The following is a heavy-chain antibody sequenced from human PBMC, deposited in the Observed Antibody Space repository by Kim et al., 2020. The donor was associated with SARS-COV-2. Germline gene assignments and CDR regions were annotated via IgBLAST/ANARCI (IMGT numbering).Heavy chain of an antibody. D-gene: IGHD3-10*01. J-gene: IGHJ1*01. CDR3: AKDPNGSGSYFQH. CDR1: GFTFSSYA. Sequence: GGSLRLSCAASGFTFSSYAMSWVRQAPGKGLEWVSAISGSGGSTYYADSVKGRFTISRDNSKNTLYLQMNSLRAEGTAVYYCAKDPNGSGSYFQHWGQGTLVTVSS. CDR2: ISGSGGST. V-gene: IGHV3-23*01.